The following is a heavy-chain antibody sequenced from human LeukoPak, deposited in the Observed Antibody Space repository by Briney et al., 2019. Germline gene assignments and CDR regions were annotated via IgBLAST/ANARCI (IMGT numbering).Heavy chain of an antibody. CDR2: ISGSGGST. V-gene: IGHV3-23*01. CDR1: GFTFSSYA. CDR3: AKDSIIVVVPAAYLDY. J-gene: IGHJ4*02. Sequence: GGSLRLSRAASGFTFSSYAMSWVRQAPGKGLEWVSAISGSGGSTYYADSVKGRFTISRDNSKNTLYLQMNSLKAEDTAVYYCAKDSIIVVVPAAYLDYWGQGTLVTVSS. D-gene: IGHD2-2*01.